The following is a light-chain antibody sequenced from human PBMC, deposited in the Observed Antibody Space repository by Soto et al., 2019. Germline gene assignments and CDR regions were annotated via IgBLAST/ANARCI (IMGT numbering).Light chain of an antibody. V-gene: IGKV1-5*03. CDR1: QRIGTW. CDR3: QRYKSDLYT. J-gene: IGKJ2*01. CDR2: RAS. Sequence: DIQMTQSPSTLSASVGDRVTITCRASQRIGTWLAWYQQKPGRAPKLLIFRASSLESGGPSRFSGRGSGKEVTLTINSRQHDDIATYDCQRYKSDLYTFVQRTKLEIK.